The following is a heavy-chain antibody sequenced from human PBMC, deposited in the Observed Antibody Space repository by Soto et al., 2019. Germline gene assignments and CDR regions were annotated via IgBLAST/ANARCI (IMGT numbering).Heavy chain of an antibody. CDR1: GGSISSYY. CDR2: IYTSGST. V-gene: IGHV4-4*07. J-gene: IGHJ4*02. CDR3: ARDPEAHSSGYYFDY. Sequence: SETLSLTCTVSGGSISSYYWSWIRQPAGKGLEWIGRIYTSGSTNYNPSLKSRVTMSVDTSKNQFSLKLSSVTAADTAVYYCARDPEAHSSGYYFDYWGQGTLVTVSS. D-gene: IGHD3-22*01.